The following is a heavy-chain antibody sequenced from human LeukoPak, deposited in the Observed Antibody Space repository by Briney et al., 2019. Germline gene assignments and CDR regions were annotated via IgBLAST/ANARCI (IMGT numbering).Heavy chain of an antibody. Sequence: TSETLSLTCTVSGGSISSYYWSWIRQPAGKGLEWIGRMHSSGSTNYNPSIKSRVTMSLDTSKNQFSLKVDSVIAADTAMYYCAREAVHYGSGSHDYWGQGTLVAVSS. CDR3: AREAVHYGSGSHDY. J-gene: IGHJ4*02. CDR2: MHSSGST. V-gene: IGHV4-4*07. CDR1: GGSISSYY. D-gene: IGHD3-10*01.